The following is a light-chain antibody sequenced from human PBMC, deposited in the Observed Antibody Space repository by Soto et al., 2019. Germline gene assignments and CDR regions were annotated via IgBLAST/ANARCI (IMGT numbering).Light chain of an antibody. Sequence: VFTQSPPTLSLSPGERGTLSCGASQSVSSSYVAWYQHKPGLAPRLLIHDTSSRAIGIPDRLSGSKSGTNFTLTIRRMEPEDVGMYYCQQYGSSPITFGQGTRLEI. CDR1: QSVSSSY. J-gene: IGKJ5*01. CDR2: DTS. CDR3: QQYGSSPIT. V-gene: IGKV3D-20*01.